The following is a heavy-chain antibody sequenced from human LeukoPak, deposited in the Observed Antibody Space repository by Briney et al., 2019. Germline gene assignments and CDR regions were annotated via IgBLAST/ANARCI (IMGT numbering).Heavy chain of an antibody. J-gene: IGHJ4*02. V-gene: IGHV4-39*07. Sequence: SETLSLTCTVSGGSISSSSYYWGWIRQPPGKGLEWIGSIYYSGSTYYNPSLKSRVTISVDTSKNQFSLKLSSVTAADTAVYYCARLIVGATEGDYWGQGTLVTVSS. CDR1: GGSISSSSYY. CDR2: IYYSGST. CDR3: ARLIVGATEGDY. D-gene: IGHD1-26*01.